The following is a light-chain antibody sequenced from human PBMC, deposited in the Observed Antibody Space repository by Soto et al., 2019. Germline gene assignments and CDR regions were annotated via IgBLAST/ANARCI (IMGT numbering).Light chain of an antibody. V-gene: IGLV2-14*01. CDR3: NSYTSSSTYVV. Sequence: SALTQPASVSGSPGQSITISCTGTSSDVGGYNYVSWYQQHPGKAPKLMIYEVSNRPSGVSNRFSGSKSGNTASLTISGLQAEDEADYYCNSYTSSSTYVVFGGGTKVTVL. CDR1: SSDVGGYNY. J-gene: IGLJ2*01. CDR2: EVS.